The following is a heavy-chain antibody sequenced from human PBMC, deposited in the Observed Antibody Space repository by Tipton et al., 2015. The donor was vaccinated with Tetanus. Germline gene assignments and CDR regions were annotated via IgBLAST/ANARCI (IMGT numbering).Heavy chain of an antibody. CDR2: IFYSGNS. CDR1: GASIRSYY. D-gene: IGHD2-8*02. V-gene: IGHV4-59*01. Sequence: LRLSCSVSGASIRSYYWNWIRQPPGKALEWIGDIFYSGNSISNPSFRSRVTMSVDTSRTLFSLTLIAVTAADTAVYYCAGVTAQRTELYFEHWGQGTQVTVSS. J-gene: IGHJ1*01. CDR3: AGVTAQRTELYFEH.